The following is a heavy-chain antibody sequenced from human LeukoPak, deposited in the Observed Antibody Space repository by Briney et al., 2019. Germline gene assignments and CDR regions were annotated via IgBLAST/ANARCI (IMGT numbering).Heavy chain of an antibody. CDR3: ARRITMIVVVITYYAFDI. D-gene: IGHD3-22*01. J-gene: IGHJ3*02. CDR1: GGSISSSSYY. Sequence: SETLSLTCTVSGGSISSSSYYWGWIRQPPGKGLEWIGSIYYSGSTYYNPSLKSRVTISVDTSKNRFSLKLSSVTAADTAVYYCARRITMIVVVITYYAFDIWGQGTMVTVSS. V-gene: IGHV4-39*01. CDR2: IYYSGST.